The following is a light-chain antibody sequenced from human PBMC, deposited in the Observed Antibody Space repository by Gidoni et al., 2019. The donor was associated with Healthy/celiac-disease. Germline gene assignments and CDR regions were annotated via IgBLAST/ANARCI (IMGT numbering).Light chain of an antibody. CDR2: AAS. CDR3: QQSYSTPRYT. CDR1: QSISSY. V-gene: IGKV1-39*01. Sequence: DLQITQSPSSLSASVGDRVTITCRASQSISSYLNWYQQKPGKAPKLLIYAASSLKSGVPSRFSGSGSGTDFTLTISSLQPEDFATDYCQQSYSTPRYTFGQGTKLEIK. J-gene: IGKJ2*01.